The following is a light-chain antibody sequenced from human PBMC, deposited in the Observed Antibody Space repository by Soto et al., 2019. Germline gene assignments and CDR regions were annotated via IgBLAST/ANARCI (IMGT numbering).Light chain of an antibody. Sequence: DIVMTQIPLSLSVTPGQPASISCKCSQSLLHSDGRAYLYWYLQKAGQTPQLLIYEVSKRFSGVPDRFSGSGSGTDFTLKISRVQAEDVGFYYCMQSIPLPLTFGGGTKVEIK. V-gene: IGKV2D-29*01. CDR1: QSLLHSDGRAY. CDR2: EVS. J-gene: IGKJ4*01. CDR3: MQSIPLPLT.